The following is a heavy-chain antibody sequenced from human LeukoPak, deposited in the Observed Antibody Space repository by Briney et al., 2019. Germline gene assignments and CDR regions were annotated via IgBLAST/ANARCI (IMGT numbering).Heavy chain of an antibody. CDR1: GYTFTSYG. Sequence: ASVKVSCKASGYTFTSYGISWVRQAPGQGLEWMGWISAYNGNTNYAQKLQGRVTMTTDTSTSTAYMELRSLRSDDTAVYYCARDLLNRAWNDVFAQSDPPIPTDYWGQGTLVTVSS. J-gene: IGHJ4*02. V-gene: IGHV1-18*01. CDR2: ISAYNGNT. CDR3: ARDLLNRAWNDVFAQSDPPIPTDY. D-gene: IGHD1-1*01.